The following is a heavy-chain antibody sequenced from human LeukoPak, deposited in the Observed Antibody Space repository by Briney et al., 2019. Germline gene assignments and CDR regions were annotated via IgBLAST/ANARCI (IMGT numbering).Heavy chain of an antibody. J-gene: IGHJ4*02. D-gene: IGHD1-26*01. CDR2: IGGSGGST. Sequence: GGSLRLSCAASGFTFSSYAMTWVRHAPGKGLEWVSVIGGSGGSTYYADSVKGRFTISRDNSKNTLYLQMNSLRAEDTAVYYCAKGRSGSYSSLDYWGQGTLVTVSS. V-gene: IGHV3-23*01. CDR3: AKGRSGSYSSLDY. CDR1: GFTFSSYA.